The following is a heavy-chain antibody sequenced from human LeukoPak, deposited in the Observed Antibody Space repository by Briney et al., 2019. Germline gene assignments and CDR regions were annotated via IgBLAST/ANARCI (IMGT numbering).Heavy chain of an antibody. Sequence: PGGSLTLSCAASGFAFHAFDMHWVRQAPGKGLEWVSLINSVGTKTYYADSVRGRFTISRDNSKNSLYLQMNSLRTEATALYYCATWAFYHGLDVWGQGTTVTISS. V-gene: IGHV3-43*02. D-gene: IGHD1-26*01. CDR3: ATWAFYHGLDV. CDR1: GFAFHAFD. CDR2: INSVGTKT. J-gene: IGHJ6*02.